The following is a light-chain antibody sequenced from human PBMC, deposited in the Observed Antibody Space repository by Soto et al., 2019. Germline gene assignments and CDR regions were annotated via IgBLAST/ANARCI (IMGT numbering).Light chain of an antibody. CDR3: AAWDDSLNGVV. J-gene: IGLJ2*01. CDR1: RSNIGSNT. Sequence: QSVLTQPPSASGTPGQTVTISCSGSRSNIGSNTVIWYQQLPGTAPKLLLYIHNQRPSGVPDRFSGSKSGTSASLAISELQSEDEADYYCAAWDDSLNGVVFGGGTKLTVL. V-gene: IGLV1-44*01. CDR2: IHN.